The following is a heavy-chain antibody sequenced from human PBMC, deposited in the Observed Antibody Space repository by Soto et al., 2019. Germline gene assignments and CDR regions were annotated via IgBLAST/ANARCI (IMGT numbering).Heavy chain of an antibody. J-gene: IGHJ4*02. Sequence: ASVKVSCKASGYTFTGYYMHWVRRAPGQGLEWMGWINPNSGGTNYAQKFQGRVTMTRDTSISTAYMELSRLRSDDTAVYYCARDTDYYDSSGYYYVNYWGQGTLVTVS. CDR1: GYTFTGYY. D-gene: IGHD3-22*01. CDR3: ARDTDYYDSSGYYYVNY. CDR2: INPNSGGT. V-gene: IGHV1-2*02.